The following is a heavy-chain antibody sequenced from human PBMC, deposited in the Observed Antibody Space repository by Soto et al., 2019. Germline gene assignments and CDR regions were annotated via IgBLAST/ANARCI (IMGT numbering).Heavy chain of an antibody. D-gene: IGHD7-27*01. Sequence: PSETLSLTCAVYGGFVSSGSYYWSWIRQPPEKGQEWIGEMSNSGRTHYNPSLKSPVTMSVDTSKNQFSLNLTSLPAADTAIYYCARANWYSEYWGQGTLVTVSS. CDR3: ARANWYSEY. CDR2: MSNSGRT. CDR1: GGFVSSGSYY. V-gene: IGHV4-61*01. J-gene: IGHJ4*02.